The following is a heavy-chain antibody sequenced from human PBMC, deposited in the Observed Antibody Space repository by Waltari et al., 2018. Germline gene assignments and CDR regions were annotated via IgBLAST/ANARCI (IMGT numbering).Heavy chain of an antibody. J-gene: IGHJ6*02. V-gene: IGHV3-30*15. Sequence: QMQVVESGGGVVQPGRSLRLSCAASEFTLSTYAMHWVRQAPGKGVEWGAVVLYKARTIYSEGAVKGRLTISRDNSKKTLYLQMSSLRPEDTAVYYCARDYCDRTNCHGMDVWGQGTTVTVSS. CDR1: EFTLSTYA. CDR2: VLYKARTI. CDR3: ARDYCDRTNCHGMDV. D-gene: IGHD3-22*01.